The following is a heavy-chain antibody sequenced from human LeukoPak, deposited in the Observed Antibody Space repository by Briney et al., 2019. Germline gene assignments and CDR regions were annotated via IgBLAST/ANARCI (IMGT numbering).Heavy chain of an antibody. CDR3: ARGGAATQYNWFDP. J-gene: IGHJ5*02. Sequence: SETLSLTCAVSGGSISSGGYSWSWIRQPPGKGLEWIGYIYHSGSTYYNPSLKSRVTISVDRSKNQFSLKLSSVTAADAAVYYCARGGAATQYNWFDPWGQGTLVTVSS. CDR1: GGSISSGGYS. V-gene: IGHV4-30-2*01. D-gene: IGHD2-15*01. CDR2: IYHSGST.